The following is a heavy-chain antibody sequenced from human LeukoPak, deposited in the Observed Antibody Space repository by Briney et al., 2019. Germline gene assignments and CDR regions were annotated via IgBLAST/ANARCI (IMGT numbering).Heavy chain of an antibody. CDR1: GGFISSGGYY. J-gene: IGHJ4*02. CDR3: ARVEHGTMIVDPGYYFDY. Sequence: PSETLSLTCTVSGGFISSGGYYWSWIRQPPGKGLEWIGYIYHSGSTYYNPSLKSRVTISVDRSKNQFSLKLSSVTAADTAVHYCARVEHGTMIVDPGYYFDYWGQGTLVTVSS. V-gene: IGHV4-30-2*01. CDR2: IYHSGST. D-gene: IGHD3-22*01.